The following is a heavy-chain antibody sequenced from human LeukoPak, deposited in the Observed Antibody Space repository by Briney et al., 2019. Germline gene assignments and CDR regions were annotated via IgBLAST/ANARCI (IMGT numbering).Heavy chain of an antibody. V-gene: IGHV3-48*03. Sequence: SGGSLRLSCAASGFTFSSYEMNWVRQAPGKGLEWVSYISSSGSTIYYADSVKGRFTISRDNAKNSLYLQMNSLRAEDTAVYYCARKADSGSWYPYYYYMDVWGKGTTVTISS. CDR1: GFTFSSYE. D-gene: IGHD6-13*01. CDR3: ARKADSGSWYPYYYYMDV. J-gene: IGHJ6*03. CDR2: ISSSGSTI.